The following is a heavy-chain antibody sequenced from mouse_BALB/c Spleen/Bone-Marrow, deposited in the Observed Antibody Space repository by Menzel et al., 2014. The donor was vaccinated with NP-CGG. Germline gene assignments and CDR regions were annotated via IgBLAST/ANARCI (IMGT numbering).Heavy chain of an antibody. Sequence: EVQLQQSGAELVKPGASVKLSCSAPGFNIKDTYMHWVKQRPERGLEWIGRIDPANGNTKYDPKFQDKATITADTSSNTVDLQLSSLTFEDTAVYYCARQEFAINWYFDVWGAGTTVTVSS. J-gene: IGHJ1*01. D-gene: IGHD6-1*01. V-gene: IGHV14-3*02. CDR3: ARQEFAINWYFDV. CDR2: IDPANGNT. CDR1: GFNIKDTY.